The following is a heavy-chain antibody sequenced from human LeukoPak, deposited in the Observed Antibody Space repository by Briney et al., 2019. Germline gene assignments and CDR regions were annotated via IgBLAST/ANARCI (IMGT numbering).Heavy chain of an antibody. CDR1: GGSISSSNYY. D-gene: IGHD5-12*01. V-gene: IGHV4-39*07. CDR3: ARDRHKLVDIVAGILDY. Sequence: SETLSLTCTVSGGSISSSNYYWGWIRQPPGKGLEWIGYIFNSGSTYYNPSLKSRVTILVDTSKNQFSLKLSSVTAADTAVYYCARDRHKLVDIVAGILDYWGQGTLVTVSS. J-gene: IGHJ4*02. CDR2: IFNSGST.